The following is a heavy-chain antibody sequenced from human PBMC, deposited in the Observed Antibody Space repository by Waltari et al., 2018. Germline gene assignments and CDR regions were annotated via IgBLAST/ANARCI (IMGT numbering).Heavy chain of an antibody. J-gene: IGHJ4*02. CDR1: GYTFTGSY. CDR3: ARVPDIVVVVAATGGSY. D-gene: IGHD2-15*01. V-gene: IGHV1-2*02. CDR2: INPNSGGT. Sequence: QVQLVQSGAEVKKPGASVKVSCKASGYTFTGSYMHWVRQAPGQGLEWMGWINPNSGGTNYAQKFQGRVTMTRDTSISTAYMELSRLRSDDTAVYYCARVPDIVVVVAATGGSYWGQGTLVTVSS.